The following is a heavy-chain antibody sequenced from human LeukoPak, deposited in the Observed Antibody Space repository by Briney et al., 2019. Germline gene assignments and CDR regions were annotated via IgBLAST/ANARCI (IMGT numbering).Heavy chain of an antibody. Sequence: ASVNVSCKASGYTFTNHAINWVRQAPGQGLEWMGWINTDTGNPTYAQGFTGRFVFSLDTSVSTAYLQISSLEAEDTAVYYCARGLTARPGLHWFDPWGQGTLVTVSS. CDR3: ARGLTARPGLHWFDP. CDR1: GYTFTNHA. CDR2: INTDTGNP. D-gene: IGHD6-6*01. J-gene: IGHJ5*02. V-gene: IGHV7-4-1*02.